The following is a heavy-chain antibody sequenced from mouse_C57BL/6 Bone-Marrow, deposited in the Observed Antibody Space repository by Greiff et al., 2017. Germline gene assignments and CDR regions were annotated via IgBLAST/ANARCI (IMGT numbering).Heavy chain of an antibody. V-gene: IGHV14-4*01. J-gene: IGHJ1*03. CDR3: TTTVVAPYWYFDV. CDR2: IDPENGDT. D-gene: IGHD1-1*01. Sequence: EVKLVESGAELVRPGASVKLSCTASGFNIKDDYMHWVKQRPEQGLEWIGWIDPENGDTEYASKFQGKATITADTSSNTAYLQLSSLTSEDTAVYYCTTTVVAPYWYFDVWGTGTTVTVSS. CDR1: GFNIKDDY.